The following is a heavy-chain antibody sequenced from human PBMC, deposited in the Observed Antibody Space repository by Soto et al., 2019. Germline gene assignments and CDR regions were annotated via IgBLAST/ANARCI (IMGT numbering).Heavy chain of an antibody. D-gene: IGHD3-22*01. Sequence: VQLVEAGGGLVQPGGSLRLSCSASGISFPTYAMHWVRQAPGKGLESVSAISSNGGSTYYTDSVRGRFTISRDNSKNTLSLQMSNLRSEDTAVYYCVIGQSATRPGLFSHYYGMDVWGQGTTVTVSS. CDR2: ISSNGGST. CDR1: GISFPTYA. J-gene: IGHJ6*02. V-gene: IGHV3-64D*08. CDR3: VIGQSATRPGLFSHYYGMDV.